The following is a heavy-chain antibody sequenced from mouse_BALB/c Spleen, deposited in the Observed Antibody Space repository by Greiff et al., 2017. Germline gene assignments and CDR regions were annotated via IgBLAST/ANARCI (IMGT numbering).Heavy chain of an antibody. Sequence: LVESGAELVKPGASVKLSCTASGFNIKDTYMHWVKQRPEQGLEWIGRIDPANGNTKYDPKFQGKATITADTSSNTAYLQLSSLTSEDTAVYYCARSRYYGSLYAMDYWGQGTSVTVSS. CDR2: IDPANGNT. CDR1: GFNIKDTY. V-gene: IGHV14-3*02. D-gene: IGHD1-1*01. J-gene: IGHJ4*01. CDR3: ARSRYYGSLYAMDY.